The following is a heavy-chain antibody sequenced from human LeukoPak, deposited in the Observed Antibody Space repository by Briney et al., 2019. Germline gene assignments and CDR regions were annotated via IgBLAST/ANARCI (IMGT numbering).Heavy chain of an antibody. V-gene: IGHV1-69*04. Sequence: SVKVSCKASGGTFSSYAISWVRQAPGQGLEWMGRIIPIFGIANYAQKFQGRVTITADKSTSTAYMELSSLRSEDTAVFYCARDPRGIAAAGTGWFDPWGQGTLVTVSS. D-gene: IGHD6-13*01. CDR2: IIPIFGIA. CDR3: ARDPRGIAAAGTGWFDP. J-gene: IGHJ5*02. CDR1: GGTFSSYA.